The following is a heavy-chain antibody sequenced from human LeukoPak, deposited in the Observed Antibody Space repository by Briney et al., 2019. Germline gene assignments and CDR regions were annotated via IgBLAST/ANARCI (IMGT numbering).Heavy chain of an antibody. CDR1: GYTFTSYY. J-gene: IGHJ6*03. D-gene: IGHD3-10*01. Sequence: ASVKVSCKASGYTFTSYYMHWVRQAPGQGLEWMGIINPSGGSTSYAQKFQGRVTMTRDMSTSTVYMELSSLRSEDTAVYYCARTMVRGIRDYYMDVWGEGTTVTGSS. CDR2: INPSGGST. V-gene: IGHV1-46*01. CDR3: ARTMVRGIRDYYMDV.